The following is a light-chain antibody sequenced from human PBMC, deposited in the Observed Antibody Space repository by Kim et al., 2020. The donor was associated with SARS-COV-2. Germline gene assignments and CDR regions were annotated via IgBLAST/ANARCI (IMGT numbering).Light chain of an antibody. V-gene: IGKV3-15*01. CDR1: QSVSSN. J-gene: IGKJ1*01. Sequence: EIVMTQSPATLFVSPGERATLSCRASQSVSSNLAWYQQKPGQAPRLLIYGASTRATGIPARFSGSGSGTEFTLTISSLQSEDFAVYYCQQYKNWLWTFGQGTKVDIK. CDR2: GAS. CDR3: QQYKNWLWT.